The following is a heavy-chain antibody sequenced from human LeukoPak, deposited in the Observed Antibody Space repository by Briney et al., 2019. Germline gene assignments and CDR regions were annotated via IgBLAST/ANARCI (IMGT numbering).Heavy chain of an antibody. CDR2: ISSSSSYI. J-gene: IGHJ3*02. Sequence: GSLRLSCAASGFPFSSYSMNWVRPTPGKGLEWVSSISSSSSYIYYADSVKGRFTISRDNAKNSLYLQMNSLRAEDTAVYYCARALDGYAFDIWGQGTMVTVSS. D-gene: IGHD3/OR15-3a*01. CDR1: GFPFSSYS. V-gene: IGHV3-21*01. CDR3: ARALDGYAFDI.